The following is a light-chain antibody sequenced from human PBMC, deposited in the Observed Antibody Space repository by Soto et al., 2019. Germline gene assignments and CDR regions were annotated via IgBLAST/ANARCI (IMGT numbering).Light chain of an antibody. CDR3: QQYYKLPWT. CDR2: GAS. J-gene: IGKJ1*01. V-gene: IGKV3-15*01. CDR1: QSVSSN. Sequence: EIVMTQSPATLSVSPGERATLSCRASQSVSSNLAWYQQKPGQAPRLLMYGASTRATGIPARFSGSGSGTEFTLTISSLHSEDFAVYCCQQYYKLPWTFGQGTKVDI.